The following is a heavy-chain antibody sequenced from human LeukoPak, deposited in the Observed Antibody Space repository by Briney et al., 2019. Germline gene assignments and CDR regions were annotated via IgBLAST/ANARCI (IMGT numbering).Heavy chain of an antibody. V-gene: IGHV3-74*01. CDR1: GITLKNYW. CDR2: INPDGATT. D-gene: IGHD1-1*01. CDR3: VRLLDVDY. Sequence: GSLRLSFSASGITLKNYWIPWVRQTPGKRPVWVSRINPDGATTDYAGSVKGRFTISRDNAKNMVYLQMDSLRAEDTAVYYCVRLLDVDYWGQGTLVTVSS. J-gene: IGHJ4*02.